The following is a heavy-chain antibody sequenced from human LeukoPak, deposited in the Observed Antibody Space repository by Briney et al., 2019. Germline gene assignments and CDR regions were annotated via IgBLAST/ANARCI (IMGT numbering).Heavy chain of an antibody. CDR1: GGSISSSSYY. CDR3: ARLSFGSGSYYKYLDY. J-gene: IGHJ4*02. D-gene: IGHD3-10*01. CDR2: IYYSGST. Sequence: KPSETLSLTCTVSGGSISSSSYYWGWIRQPPGKGLEWIGSIYYSGSTYYNPSLKSRVTISVDTSKNQFSLKLSSVTAADTAVYSCARLSFGSGSYYKYLDYWGQGALVTVSS. V-gene: IGHV4-39*01.